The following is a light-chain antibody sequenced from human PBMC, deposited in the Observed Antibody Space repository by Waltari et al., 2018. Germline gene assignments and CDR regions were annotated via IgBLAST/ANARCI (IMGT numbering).Light chain of an antibody. CDR1: QNVNTH. CDR3: QQYNDWPRT. Sequence: EVVMTQSPGTLSGSPGESATLSCRASQNVNTHLDWYQQKPGQAPRLLIYAAYTRATGVPARFSGSGSGTDFTLTISSLQSEDFALYYCQQYNDWPRTFGLGTKVEI. J-gene: IGKJ1*01. CDR2: AAY. V-gene: IGKV3-15*01.